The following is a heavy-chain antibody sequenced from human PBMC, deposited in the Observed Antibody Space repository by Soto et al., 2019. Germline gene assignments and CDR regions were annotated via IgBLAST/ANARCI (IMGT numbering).Heavy chain of an antibody. CDR2: FDPEDGET. J-gene: IGHJ1*01. CDR3: AAHYYDSSGYFRYFHH. CDR1: GYTLTELS. V-gene: IGHV1-24*01. Sequence: GASVKVSCKVSGYTLTELSMHWVRQAPGKGLEWMGGFDPEDGETIYAQKFQGRVTMTEDTSTDTAYMELSSLRSEDTAVYYCAAHYYDSSGYFRYFHHWGQGTLVTVSS. D-gene: IGHD3-22*01.